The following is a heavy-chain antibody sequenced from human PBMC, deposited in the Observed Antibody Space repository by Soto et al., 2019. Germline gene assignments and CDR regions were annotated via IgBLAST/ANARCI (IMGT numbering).Heavy chain of an antibody. V-gene: IGHV4-59*11. CDR1: GGAIPGHY. Sequence: PSETLSLTCNVSGGAIPGHYWNWIRQPPGKGLEWIGYVYLSGITKYNPSLKSRVTILVDMSKNQFSLRLTSVTSEDTAVYYCSRERGAVASTADAFAIWGPGTLMTV. J-gene: IGHJ3*02. CDR2: VYLSGIT. CDR3: SRERGAVASTADAFAI. D-gene: IGHD6-19*01.